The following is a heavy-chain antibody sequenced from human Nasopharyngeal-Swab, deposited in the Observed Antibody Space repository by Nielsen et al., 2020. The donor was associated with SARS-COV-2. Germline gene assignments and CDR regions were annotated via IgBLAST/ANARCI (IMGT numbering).Heavy chain of an antibody. J-gene: IGHJ4*02. V-gene: IGHV1-69*10. CDR3: ARVYTSSWFDY. CDR1: GGTFSSYG. CDR2: IIPILPIT. Sequence: SVKVSCKTSGGTFSSYGISWFRQAPGQGLEWMGGIIPILPITNYAQKFQDRVTITADKSTSTAYMELSSLRSEDTAAYYCARVYTSSWFDYWGQGTLVTVSS. D-gene: IGHD6-13*01.